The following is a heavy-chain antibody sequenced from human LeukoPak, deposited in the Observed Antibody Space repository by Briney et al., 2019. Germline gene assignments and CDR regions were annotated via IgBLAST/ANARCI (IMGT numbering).Heavy chain of an antibody. CDR1: GGSVSSGNYY. CDR3: ARENDYGDYFHFDN. Sequence: SETLSLTCTVSGGSVSSGNYYWSWIRQPPGKGLEWIGYIHYSGSTNYSPSLKSRVTISVDTSKNHFSLKLRSVIAADTAVYYCARENDYGDYFHFDNWGQGTLVTVSS. J-gene: IGHJ4*02. D-gene: IGHD4-17*01. CDR2: IHYSGST. V-gene: IGHV4-61*03.